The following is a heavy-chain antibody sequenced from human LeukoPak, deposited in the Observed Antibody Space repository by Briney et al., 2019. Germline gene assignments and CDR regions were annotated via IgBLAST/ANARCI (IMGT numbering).Heavy chain of an antibody. Sequence: PSETLSLTCTVCGGSISSYYWSWIQQPAGKGLEWIGRIYTSGSTNYNPSLKSRVTMSVDTSKNQFSLKLSSVTAADTAVYYCAREGDIVVVPAESRIGDAFDIWGQGTMVTVSS. CDR2: IYTSGST. J-gene: IGHJ3*02. D-gene: IGHD2-2*01. V-gene: IGHV4-4*07. CDR1: GGSISSYY. CDR3: AREGDIVVVPAESRIGDAFDI.